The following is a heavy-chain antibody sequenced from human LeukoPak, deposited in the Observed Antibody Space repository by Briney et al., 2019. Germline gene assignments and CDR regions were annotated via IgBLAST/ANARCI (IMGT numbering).Heavy chain of an antibody. D-gene: IGHD5/OR15-5a*01. J-gene: IGHJ6*02. CDR1: GYTFSTYG. V-gene: IGHV1-18*01. CDR2: ISTYKENT. Sequence: GASVKVSCKASGYTFSTYGITWVRQDPGQGLEWMGWISTYKENTNYAQNFQGRVTMTTDTSTSTSYMELRSLRSDDTAVYFCARDGRMVSTLGSLRYYYNGMDVWGQGTTVTVSS. CDR3: ARDGRMVSTLGSLRYYYNGMDV.